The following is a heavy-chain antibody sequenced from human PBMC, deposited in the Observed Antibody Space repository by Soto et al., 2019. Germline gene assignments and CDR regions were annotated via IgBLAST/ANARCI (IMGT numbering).Heavy chain of an antibody. CDR1: QFTSRNHG. Sequence: PRGSLLLSCATCQFTSRNHGMHALRQALGRGPDVVEVIADGGINKYYADSVEGRFCISRDNSKNTLYLQMNSLRPEETAVYFCAKGLEDSGITIFGVPYIRVPLDVWGQGTPVTVSS. CDR2: IADGGINK. V-gene: IGHV3-30*18. J-gene: IGHJ6*02. D-gene: IGHD3-3*01. CDR3: AKGLEDSGITIFGVPYIRVPLDV.